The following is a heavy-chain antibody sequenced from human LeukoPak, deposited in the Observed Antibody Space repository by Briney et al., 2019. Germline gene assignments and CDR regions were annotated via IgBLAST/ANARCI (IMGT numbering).Heavy chain of an antibody. D-gene: IGHD1-1*01. CDR2: INIDGSIT. CDR1: GFTFSTSW. V-gene: IGHV3-74*01. J-gene: IGHJ5*02. Sequence: GGSLRLSCAASGFTFSTSWMYWVRQAPGKGLMYVSRINIDGSITTYADSVKGRFTISRDNTKNTLYLQMNSLGAEDTAVYYCVRDKMMDDRGVGFDPWGQGTLVTVSS. CDR3: VRDKMMDDRGVGFDP.